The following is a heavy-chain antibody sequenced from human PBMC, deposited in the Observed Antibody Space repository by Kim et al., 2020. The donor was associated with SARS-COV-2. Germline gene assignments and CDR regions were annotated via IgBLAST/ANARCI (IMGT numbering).Heavy chain of an antibody. CDR3: ARGVPGY. Sequence: SETLSLTCAVYGGSFSGYQWSWVRQSPGQGREWIGQINHSGSANYNPSLKSRVAMSIDTSKNQFSLKLTSVTASDTGVYYCARGVPGYWGQGSLDTVSS. D-gene: IGHD6-13*01. J-gene: IGHJ1*01. CDR1: GGSFSGYQ. CDR2: INHSGSA. V-gene: IGHV4-34*01.